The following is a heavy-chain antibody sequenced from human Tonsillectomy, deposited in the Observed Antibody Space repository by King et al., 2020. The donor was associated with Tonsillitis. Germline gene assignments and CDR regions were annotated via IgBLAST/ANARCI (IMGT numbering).Heavy chain of an antibody. D-gene: IGHD1-26*01. CDR3: SRRPNRRAGFDP. CDR2: VYYTGGT. J-gene: IGHJ5*02. CDR1: GGSISSSAYF. V-gene: IGHV4-39*07. Sequence: LQLQESGPGLVKPSETLSLTCTVSGGSISSSAYFWGWIRQPPGKELEWIGSVYYTGGTYYNPSLKSRVTISIDTSKNQFSLKLISVTAADTAVYYCSRRPNRRAGFDPWGQGTLVTVSS.